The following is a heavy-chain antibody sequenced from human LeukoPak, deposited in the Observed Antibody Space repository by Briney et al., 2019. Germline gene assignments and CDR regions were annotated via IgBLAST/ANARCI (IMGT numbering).Heavy chain of an antibody. V-gene: IGHV1-46*01. Sequence: ASVKVSCKASGYTFTSYYMHWVRQAPGQGLEWMGIINPSGGSTSYAQKFQGRVTMTRDTSTSTVYMELSSLRSGDTAVYYCAREGCSGGSCYPFNYGMDVWGQGTTVTVSS. CDR1: GYTFTSYY. CDR3: AREGCSGGSCYPFNYGMDV. CDR2: INPSGGST. D-gene: IGHD2-15*01. J-gene: IGHJ6*02.